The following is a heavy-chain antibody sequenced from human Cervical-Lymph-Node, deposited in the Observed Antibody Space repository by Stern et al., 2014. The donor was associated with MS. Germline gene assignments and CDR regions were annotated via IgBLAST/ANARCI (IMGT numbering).Heavy chain of an antibody. J-gene: IGHJ4*02. CDR3: AHSRVKYCRGGTCYSSLFDY. V-gene: IGHV2-5*02. D-gene: IGHD2-15*01. CDR1: GFSLTTAGVG. Sequence: QVTLRESGPTLVKPTQTVTLTCTLSGFSLTTAGVGVGWIRQPPGKALEWLALIYWDDDKYYSPSLENSLTITKDTSKIQVVLTMTNVDPVDTATYYCAHSRVKYCRGGTCYSSLFDYWGQGTLVSVSS. CDR2: IYWDDDK.